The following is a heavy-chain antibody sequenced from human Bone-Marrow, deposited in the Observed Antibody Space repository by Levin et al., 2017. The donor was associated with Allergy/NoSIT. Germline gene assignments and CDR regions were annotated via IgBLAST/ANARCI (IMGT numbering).Heavy chain of an antibody. CDR2: VRHSGRT. CDR3: ATDPAGPLCDYGVCYWSWFDS. J-gene: IGHJ5*01. V-gene: IGHV4-38-2*02. CDR1: GSSIRRGNY. Sequence: GSLRLSCAVSGSSIRRGNYWGWIRQSPGKGLEWIGSVRHSGRTYYNPSLKSRVSLSVDTSKNQFSLRLTSVTAADTATYYCATDPAGPLCDYGVCYWSWFDSWGLGTLVTVSS. D-gene: IGHD4-17*01.